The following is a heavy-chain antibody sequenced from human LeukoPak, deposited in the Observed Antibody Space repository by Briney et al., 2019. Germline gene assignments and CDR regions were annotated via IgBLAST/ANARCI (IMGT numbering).Heavy chain of an antibody. V-gene: IGHV1-69*06. Sequence: SVKVSCKASGGTFNNYALNWVRQAPGQGLEWMGRIIPIFDTANYAQKFQGRVTITADKSTSTAYMELSSLRSEDTAVYYCARVSVDIVATITGEEKYHFDNWGQGTLVTVSS. CDR1: GGTFNNYA. CDR3: ARVSVDIVATITGEEKYHFDN. CDR2: IIPIFDTA. D-gene: IGHD5-12*01. J-gene: IGHJ4*02.